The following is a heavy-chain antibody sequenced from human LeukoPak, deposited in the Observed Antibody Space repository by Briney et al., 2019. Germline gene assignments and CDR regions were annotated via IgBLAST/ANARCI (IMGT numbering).Heavy chain of an antibody. CDR2: INHSGST. CDR3: ARGRGYCSSTSCYLVGFDY. Sequence: SETLSLTCAVYGGSFSGYYWSWIRQPLGKGLEWIGEINHSGSTNYNPSLKSRVTISVDTSKNQFSLKLSSVTAADTAVYCCARGRGYCSSTSCYLVGFDYWGQGTLVTVS. J-gene: IGHJ4*02. D-gene: IGHD2-2*01. V-gene: IGHV4-34*01. CDR1: GGSFSGYY.